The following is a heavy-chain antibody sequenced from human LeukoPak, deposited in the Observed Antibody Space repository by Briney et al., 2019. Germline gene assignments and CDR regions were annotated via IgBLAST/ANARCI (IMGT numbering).Heavy chain of an antibody. CDR1: GGTFSGYA. V-gene: IGHV1-69*05. CDR2: IIPIFGTA. Sequence: ASVKVSCKASGGTFSGYAISWVRQAPGQGLEWMGGIIPIFGTANYAQKFQGRVTITTDESTSTAYMELSSLRSEDTAVYYCARGAYYDILTGYYYYYMDVWGKGTTVTVSS. D-gene: IGHD3-9*01. J-gene: IGHJ6*03. CDR3: ARGAYYDILTGYYYYYMDV.